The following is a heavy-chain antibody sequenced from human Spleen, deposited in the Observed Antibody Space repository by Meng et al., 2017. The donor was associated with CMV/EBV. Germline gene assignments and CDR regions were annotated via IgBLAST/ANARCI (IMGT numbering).Heavy chain of an antibody. Sequence: ASVKVSCKASGYTFTSYYLHWVRQAPGQGLEWMGLINPSGGSTSYALKFQDRVTLTRDTSTSTVYMDLSSLRSEDTAVYYCARVSDVVGMDVWGQGTTVTVSS. CDR1: GYTFTSYY. CDR3: ARVSDVVGMDV. J-gene: IGHJ6*02. V-gene: IGHV1-46*01. D-gene: IGHD2-21*01. CDR2: INPSGGST.